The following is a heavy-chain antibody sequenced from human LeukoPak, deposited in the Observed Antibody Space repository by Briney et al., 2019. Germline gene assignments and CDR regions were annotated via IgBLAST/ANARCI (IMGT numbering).Heavy chain of an antibody. CDR3: AKDSWNYYDY. Sequence: SGGSLRLSCAVSGFTFSDYWMTWVRQAPGKGLEWVANIKEDGSEKSYVDSVKGRFTISRDNAKNSLYLQMNNLRAEDTAVYYCAKDSWNYYDYWGQGTLVTVSS. V-gene: IGHV3-7*01. CDR1: GFTFSDYW. D-gene: IGHD2-15*01. J-gene: IGHJ4*02. CDR2: IKEDGSEK.